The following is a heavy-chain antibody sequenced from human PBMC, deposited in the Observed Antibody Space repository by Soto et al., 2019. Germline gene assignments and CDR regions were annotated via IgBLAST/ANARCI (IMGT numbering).Heavy chain of an antibody. CDR1: GFTFSSYW. D-gene: IGHD3-22*01. J-gene: IGHJ4*02. Sequence: PGGSLRLSCAVSGFTFSSYWMNWVRQAPGKGLEWVANIKQDGSEKYYVDSVKGRFTISRDNAKDSLYLQMNSLRAEDTAVYYCASFWYYYDSSGYYNLDYWGQGTLVTVSS. CDR2: IKQDGSEK. CDR3: ASFWYYYDSSGYYNLDY. V-gene: IGHV3-7*01.